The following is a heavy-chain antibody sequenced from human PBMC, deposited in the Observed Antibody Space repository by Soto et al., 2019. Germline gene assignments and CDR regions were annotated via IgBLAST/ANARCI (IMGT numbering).Heavy chain of an antibody. V-gene: IGHV3-7*01. Sequence: PGGSLRLSCAASGSTFSSFWMSWVRQAPGKGLEWVANIKQDGSEKYYVDSVKGRFTISRDNAKDSLYLQMNSLRAEDTAVYYCARVATGWFRGGYYYYMDVWGKGTTVTVPS. CDR1: GSTFSSFW. CDR3: ARVATGWFRGGYYYYMDV. J-gene: IGHJ6*03. CDR2: IKQDGSEK. D-gene: IGHD6-13*01.